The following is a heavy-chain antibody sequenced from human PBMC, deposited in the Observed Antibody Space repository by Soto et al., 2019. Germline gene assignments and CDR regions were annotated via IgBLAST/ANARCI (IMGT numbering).Heavy chain of an antibody. CDR2: INHSGST. Sequence: PSETLSLTCAVYGGSFSGYYWSWIRQPPGKGLEWIGEINHSGSTNYNPSLKSRVTISVDTSKNQFSLKLSSVTAADTAVYYCARARNTAKRPYYFDSWGQGTLVTVSS. CDR3: ARARNTAKRPYYFDS. J-gene: IGHJ4*02. V-gene: IGHV4-34*01. CDR1: GGSFSGYY. D-gene: IGHD2-21*02.